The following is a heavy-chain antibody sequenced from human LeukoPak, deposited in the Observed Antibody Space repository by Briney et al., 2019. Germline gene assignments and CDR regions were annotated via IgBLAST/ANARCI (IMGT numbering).Heavy chain of an antibody. D-gene: IGHD4-23*01. Sequence: GGSLRLSCTVSGFTVSGNHVTWVRQAPGKGLAWVSTIYNTGTTNYADSVKGRFTISRDNSKNTVYLQMNSLRAEDMAIYYCAGYGGFSKWGQGTHVTVSS. CDR1: GFTVSGNH. CDR3: AGYGGFSK. V-gene: IGHV3-53*01. CDR2: IYNTGTT. J-gene: IGHJ4*02.